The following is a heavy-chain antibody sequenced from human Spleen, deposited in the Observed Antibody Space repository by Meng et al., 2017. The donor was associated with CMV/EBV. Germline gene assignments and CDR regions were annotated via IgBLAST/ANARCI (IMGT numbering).Heavy chain of an antibody. CDR2: IYYPRST. V-gene: IGHV4-61*08. CDR1: GGSVINSDYY. CDR3: ARTHVGALDS. Sequence: TCTVSGGSVINSDYYWRWLRQPPGKGLEWIACIYYPRSTNYNPSLKSRLTPSVDTSKDQFSLRLRFVTAADTAVYSCARTHVGALDSWGQGTLVTVSS. D-gene: IGHD1-26*01. J-gene: IGHJ4*02.